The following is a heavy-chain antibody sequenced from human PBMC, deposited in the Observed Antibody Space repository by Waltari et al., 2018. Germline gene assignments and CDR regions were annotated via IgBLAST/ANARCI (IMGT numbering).Heavy chain of an antibody. V-gene: IGHV3-23*01. CDR3: AKGKDSGSYSS. Sequence: EVQLLESGGGLVQPGGSLRLSCAASGFTFSSYAMSWVRQAPGKGLEWVSASSGSGGSTYYADAVKGRFTISRDNSKNTLYLQMNSLRDEDTAVYYCAKGKDSGSYSSWGQGTLVTVSS. D-gene: IGHD1-26*01. J-gene: IGHJ4*02. CDR1: GFTFSSYA. CDR2: SSGSGGST.